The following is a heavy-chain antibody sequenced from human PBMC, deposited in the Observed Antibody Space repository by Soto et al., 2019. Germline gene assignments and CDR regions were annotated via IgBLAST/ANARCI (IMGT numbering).Heavy chain of an antibody. Sequence: PGGSLRLSCAASGFTFSSYAMHWVRQAPGKGLEWAAVISYDGSNKYYADSVKGRFTIPRDNSKNTLYLQMNSLRAEDTAVYYCARDRGDTAMVSGWFDPWGQGTLVTVSS. D-gene: IGHD5-18*01. V-gene: IGHV3-30-3*01. J-gene: IGHJ5*02. CDR2: ISYDGSNK. CDR3: ARDRGDTAMVSGWFDP. CDR1: GFTFSSYA.